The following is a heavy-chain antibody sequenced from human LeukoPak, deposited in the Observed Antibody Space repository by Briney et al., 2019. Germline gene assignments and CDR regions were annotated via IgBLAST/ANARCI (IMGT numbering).Heavy chain of an antibody. J-gene: IGHJ5*02. CDR3: AILTGIAAAA. CDR2: INSDGSTT. V-gene: IGHV3-74*01. CDR1: GFTFDDYA. D-gene: IGHD6-13*01. Sequence: QPGRSLRLSCAASGFTFDDYAMHWVRQAPGKGLVWVSRINSDGSTTTHADSVKGRFTISRDNAKNTLYLQMNSLRAEDTAIYYCAILTGIAAAAWGQGTLVTVSS.